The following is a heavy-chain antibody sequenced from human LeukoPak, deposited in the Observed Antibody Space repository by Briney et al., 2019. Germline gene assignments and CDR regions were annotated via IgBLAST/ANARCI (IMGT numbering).Heavy chain of an antibody. CDR1: GYTFTSYD. D-gene: IGHD2-2*01. CDR3: VSGHIVVVPAAIRFDY. J-gene: IGHJ4*02. Sequence: ASVRVSCKGSGYTFTSYDINWVRQATGQGLEWLGWMNPNSGKTGYAQKFQGRVTITRNTSISTAYMDLKSLRSDDTAVYYCVSGHIVVVPAAIRFDYWGQGTLVTVSS. V-gene: IGHV1-8*03. CDR2: MNPNSGKT.